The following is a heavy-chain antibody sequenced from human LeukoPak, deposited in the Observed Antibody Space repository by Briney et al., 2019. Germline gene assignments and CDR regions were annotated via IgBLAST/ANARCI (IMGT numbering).Heavy chain of an antibody. D-gene: IGHD3-22*01. CDR2: IFYNGST. CDR1: GGSVSSYY. J-gene: IGHJ4*02. CDR3: ASGYYYDSSRYYRFDY. Sequence: SETLSLTCTVSGGSVSSYYWTWIRQPPGKGLEWMGYIFYNGSTNYNPSLKSRVTISVDTSKNQFSLKLRSVSAADTAVYYCASGYYYDSSRYYRFDYWGQGTLVTVSS. V-gene: IGHV4-59*08.